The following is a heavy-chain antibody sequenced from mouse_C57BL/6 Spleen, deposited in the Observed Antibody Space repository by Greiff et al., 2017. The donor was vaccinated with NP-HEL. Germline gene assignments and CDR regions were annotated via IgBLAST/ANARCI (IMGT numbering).Heavy chain of an antibody. Sequence: QVQLQQSGTELVKPGASVKLSCKASGYTFTSYWMHWVKQRPGQGLEWIGNINPSNGGTNYNEKFKSKATLTVDKSSSTAYMQLSSLTSEDSAVYYCARSELGHWYFDVWGTGTTVTVSS. CDR1: GYTFTSYW. D-gene: IGHD4-1*01. CDR2: INPSNGGT. V-gene: IGHV1-53*01. J-gene: IGHJ1*03. CDR3: ARSELGHWYFDV.